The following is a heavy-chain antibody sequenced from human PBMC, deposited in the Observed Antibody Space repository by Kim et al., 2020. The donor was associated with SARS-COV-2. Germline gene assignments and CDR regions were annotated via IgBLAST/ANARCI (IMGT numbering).Heavy chain of an antibody. V-gene: IGHV1-69*13. CDR1: GGTFSSYA. D-gene: IGHD3-22*01. CDR2: IIPIFGTA. Sequence: SVKVSCKASGGTFSSYAISWVRQAPGQGLEWMGGIIPIFGTANYAQKFQGRVTITADESTSTAYMELSSLRSEDTAVYYCARAYYDSSGSSDAFDIWGQGTMVTVSS. CDR3: ARAYYDSSGSSDAFDI. J-gene: IGHJ3*02.